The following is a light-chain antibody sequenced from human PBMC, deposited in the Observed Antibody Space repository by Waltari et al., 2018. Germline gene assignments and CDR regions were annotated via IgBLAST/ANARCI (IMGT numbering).Light chain of an antibody. Sequence: DIVLTQSPATPCLSPGASATLSCRASQSVTTYLGWYQQKPGQAPRLLIYDASNRATGIPARFSGSGSGTDFTLTISSLEPDDFAVYYCHQCSTWPPAFGPGTKVDI. CDR3: HQCSTWPPA. CDR2: DAS. CDR1: QSVTTY. J-gene: IGKJ3*01. V-gene: IGKV3-11*01.